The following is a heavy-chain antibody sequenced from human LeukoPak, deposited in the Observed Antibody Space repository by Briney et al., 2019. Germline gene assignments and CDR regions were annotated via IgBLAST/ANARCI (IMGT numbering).Heavy chain of an antibody. V-gene: IGHV1-2*02. CDR2: INPNSGGT. Sequence: ASVKVSCKASGYTFTGYYMHWVRQAPGQGLEWMGWINPNSGGTNYAQKFQGRVTMTRDTSISTAYMELSRLRSDDTAVYYCARELGYSGYDIPHWGQGTLVTVSS. J-gene: IGHJ4*02. D-gene: IGHD5-12*01. CDR1: GYTFTGYY. CDR3: ARELGYSGYDIPH.